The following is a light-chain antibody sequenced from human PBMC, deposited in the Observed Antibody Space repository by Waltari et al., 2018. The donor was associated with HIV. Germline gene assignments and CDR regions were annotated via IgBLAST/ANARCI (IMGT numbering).Light chain of an antibody. V-gene: IGLV2-14*03. Sequence: QSALTPPASVSGSPGQSITISCTGTSSDVGAYDYVSWYQQHPGKAPKLMIYDVNNRPSGVSHRFSGSKSATTASLTISGLQAEDEADYYCSSYTTSSTYVFGTGTKVTVL. CDR3: SSYTTSSTYV. CDR2: DVN. J-gene: IGLJ1*01. CDR1: SSDVGAYDY.